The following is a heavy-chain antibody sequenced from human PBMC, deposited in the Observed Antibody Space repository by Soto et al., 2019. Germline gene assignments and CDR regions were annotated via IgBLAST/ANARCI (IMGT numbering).Heavy chain of an antibody. CDR2: INPNSGGT. CDR1: EYTFIDYY. Sequence: ASVKVSCKASEYTFIDYYMHWVRQAPGQGLERMGWINPNSGGTNYAQKFQGRVTMTRDTSISTAYMELNRLTSDDTAVYYCARGRRSSSSPNDYRGQGPLVTFPS. V-gene: IGHV1-2*02. CDR3: ARGRRSSSSPNDY. D-gene: IGHD6-6*01. J-gene: IGHJ4*02.